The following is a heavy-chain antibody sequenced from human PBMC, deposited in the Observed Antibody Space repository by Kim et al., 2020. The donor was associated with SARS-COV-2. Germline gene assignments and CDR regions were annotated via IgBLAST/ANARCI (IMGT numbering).Heavy chain of an antibody. V-gene: IGHV3-23*01. CDR2: IGISGTT. CDR1: GFTFRNSG. Sequence: GGSLRLSCTASGFTFRNSGMAWVRQAPGKGKEWVSAIGISGTTFYPDSVKGRFIISRDNSENTLYLQMNSLRAEDTAVYYCAKERVRSSWGSYHEY. D-gene: IGHD6-13*01. CDR3: AKERVRSSWGSYHEY. J-gene: IGHJ1*01.